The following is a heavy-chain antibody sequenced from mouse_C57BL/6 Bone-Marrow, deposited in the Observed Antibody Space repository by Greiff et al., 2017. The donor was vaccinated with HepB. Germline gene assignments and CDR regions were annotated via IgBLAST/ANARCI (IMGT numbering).Heavy chain of an antibody. V-gene: IGHV14-4*01. J-gene: IGHJ2*01. CDR2: IDPENGDT. CDR3: TTDLRLDY. Sequence: VQLKQSGAELVRPGASVKLSCTASGFNIKDDYMHWVKQRPEQGLEWIGWIDPENGDTEYASKFQGKATITADTSSNTAYLQLSSLTSEDTAVYYCTTDLRLDYWGQGTTLTVSS. CDR1: GFNIKDDY. D-gene: IGHD3-2*02.